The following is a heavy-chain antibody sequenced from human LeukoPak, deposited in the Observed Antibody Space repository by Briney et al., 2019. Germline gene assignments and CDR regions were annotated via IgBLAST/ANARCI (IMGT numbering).Heavy chain of an antibody. CDR1: GFTFSSYG. V-gene: IGHV3-30*03. D-gene: IGHD3-3*01. Sequence: PGGSLRLSCAASGFTFSSYGMHWVRQAPGKGLEWVALISYDGSNKYSADSVKGRFTISRDNSENTLYLQMNSLRAEDTAVYYCARDYDFWSGYQTNWFDPWGQGTLVTVSS. CDR3: ARDYDFWSGYQTNWFDP. CDR2: ISYDGSNK. J-gene: IGHJ5*02.